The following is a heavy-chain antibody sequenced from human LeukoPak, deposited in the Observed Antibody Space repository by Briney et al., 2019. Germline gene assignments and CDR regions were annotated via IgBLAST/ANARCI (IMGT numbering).Heavy chain of an antibody. V-gene: IGHV3-23*01. CDR1: GFTFSTYA. J-gene: IGHJ2*01. Sequence: PGGPLRLSCAASGFTFSTYAVNWVRQAPGKGLEWVSTISGSGGSTYDADSVKGRFTISRDNSKNTLDLQMNSLRVEDTAVYYCAKVTMVGWYFDLWGRGTLVTVSS. CDR3: AKVTMVGWYFDL. D-gene: IGHD2-15*01. CDR2: ISGSGGST.